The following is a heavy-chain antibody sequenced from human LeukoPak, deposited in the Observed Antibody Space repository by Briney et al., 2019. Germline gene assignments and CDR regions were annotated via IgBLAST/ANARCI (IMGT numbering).Heavy chain of an antibody. V-gene: IGHV3-7*03. CDR2: ISQDGSGT. CDR3: ARGKNYGDYEGNWFDP. D-gene: IGHD4-17*01. CDR1: GFTFSNYW. J-gene: IGHJ5*02. Sequence: PGGSLRLSCGASGFTFSNYWMSWVRQAPGKGLEWVINISQDGSGTNYADSVEGRFTISRDNAKNSLYLQMNSLRAEDTAVYYCARGKNYGDYEGNWFDPWGQGTLVTVSS.